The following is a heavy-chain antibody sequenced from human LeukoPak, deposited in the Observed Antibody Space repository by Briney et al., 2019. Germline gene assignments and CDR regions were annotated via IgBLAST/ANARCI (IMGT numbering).Heavy chain of an antibody. CDR1: GFTLSGYW. CDR3: ARDGDVSGYSD. Sequence: GGSLRLSCAASGFTLSGYWMSWVRQAPGKGLEWVANIKQDGSEKYYVDSVKGRFAISRDNAKNSLYLQMNSLRAEDTAVYYCARDGDVSGYSDWGQGTLVTVSS. V-gene: IGHV3-7*01. D-gene: IGHD3-22*01. J-gene: IGHJ4*02. CDR2: IKQDGSEK.